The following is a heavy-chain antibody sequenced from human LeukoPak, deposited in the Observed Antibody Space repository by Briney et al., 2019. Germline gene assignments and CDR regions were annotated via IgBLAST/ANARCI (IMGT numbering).Heavy chain of an antibody. Sequence: GGSLRLSCAASGFTLSSHGMCWVRQAPGRGLELVSSISIGGDTTYSDSVKGRFTISRDNSKNTLYLQLDSLRAEDTAIYYCAKEIRPNDCWGQGTLVTVSS. D-gene: IGHD4-17*01. J-gene: IGHJ4*02. CDR3: AKEIRPNDC. CDR1: GFTLSSHG. CDR2: ISIGGDTT. V-gene: IGHV3-23*01.